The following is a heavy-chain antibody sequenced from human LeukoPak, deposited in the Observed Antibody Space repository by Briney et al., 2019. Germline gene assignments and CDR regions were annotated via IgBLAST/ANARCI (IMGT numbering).Heavy chain of an antibody. CDR2: ISGGGSSI. J-gene: IGHJ5*02. V-gene: IGHV3-48*03. D-gene: IGHD5-18*01. CDR1: GFTFSSYE. Sequence: PGGSLRLSCAASGFTFSSYEMNWVRQAPGKGLEWISYISGGGSSIYYADSVKGRFTISRDNAKNSLYLQMNSLRAEDTAVYYCARDRSYGNVLQLDPWGQGTLVTVSS. CDR3: ARDRSYGNVLQLDP.